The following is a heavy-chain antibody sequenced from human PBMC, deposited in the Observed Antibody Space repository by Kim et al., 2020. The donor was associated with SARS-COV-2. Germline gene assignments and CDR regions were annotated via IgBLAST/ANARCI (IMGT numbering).Heavy chain of an antibody. CDR3: VRGGGLYDS. Sequence: SETLSLTCTVSSASISSAFWSWIRQPPGKSLEWIGYIFHDGKTNYNPSLQSRVTVSVDTSKNQFSLNLSSVTAADTAVYYCVRGGGLYDSWGQGTLVPVSS. V-gene: IGHV4-59*12. CDR1: SASISSAF. D-gene: IGHD3-10*01. J-gene: IGHJ4*02. CDR2: IFHDGKT.